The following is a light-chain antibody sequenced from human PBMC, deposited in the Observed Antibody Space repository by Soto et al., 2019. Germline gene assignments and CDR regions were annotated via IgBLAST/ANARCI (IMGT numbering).Light chain of an antibody. V-gene: IGKV3-20*01. J-gene: IGKJ4*01. CDR3: QQYGVSPT. CDR1: QTISNTF. Sequence: EIVLTQSPGTLSLSPGERATLSCRASQTISNTFLAWYQQRPGQAPRLLIYGASGRAAGIPDRFSGSGSGTAFTLSISRLEPEDFEVYYCQQYGVSPTFGGGTKVEIK. CDR2: GAS.